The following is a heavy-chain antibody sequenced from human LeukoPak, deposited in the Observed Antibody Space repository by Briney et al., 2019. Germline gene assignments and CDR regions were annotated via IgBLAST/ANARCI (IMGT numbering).Heavy chain of an antibody. CDR3: ARANQDFLDAFDI. D-gene: IGHD2-8*01. CDR2: ISSSSSYI. V-gene: IGHV3-21*01. CDR1: GFTFSSYS. J-gene: IGHJ3*02. Sequence: GGSLRLSCAASGFTFSSYSMNWVRQAPGKGLEWVSSISSSSSYIYYADSVKGRFTISRDNAKNSLYLQMNSLRAEDTAVYYCARANQDFLDAFDIWGQGTMVTVSS.